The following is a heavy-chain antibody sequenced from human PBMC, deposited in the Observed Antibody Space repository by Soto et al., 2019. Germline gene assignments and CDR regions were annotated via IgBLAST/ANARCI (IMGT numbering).Heavy chain of an antibody. D-gene: IGHD2-15*01. J-gene: IGHJ3*02. CDR3: ARDRDMGCYFDI. V-gene: IGHV3-21*01. Sequence: GGSLRLSCAASGFTFSSYSMNWVRQAPGKGLEWVSSISSSSSYIYYADSVKGRFTISRDNAKNSLYLQMNSLRAEDTAVYYCARDRDMGCYFDIWGQGTMVTVSS. CDR2: ISSSSSYI. CDR1: GFTFSSYS.